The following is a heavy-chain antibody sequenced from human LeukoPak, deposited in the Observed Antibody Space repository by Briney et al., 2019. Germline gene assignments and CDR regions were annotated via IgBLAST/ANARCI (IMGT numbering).Heavy chain of an antibody. CDR2: IYYSGST. CDR3: ASWTYYYGMDV. J-gene: IGHJ6*02. V-gene: IGHV4-59*08. Sequence: SETLSLTCSVSGYSITSGYYWSWIRQPPGKGLEWIGYIYYSGSTNYNPSLKSRVTISVDTSKNQFSLKLSSVTAADTAVYYCASWTYYYGMDVWGQGTTVIVSS. D-gene: IGHD1-1*01. CDR1: GYSITSGYY.